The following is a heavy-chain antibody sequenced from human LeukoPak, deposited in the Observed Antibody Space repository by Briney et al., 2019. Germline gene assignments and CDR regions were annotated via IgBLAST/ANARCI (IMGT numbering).Heavy chain of an antibody. CDR2: ISFDGSNK. V-gene: IGHV3-30-3*01. D-gene: IGHD3-22*01. CDR3: ARDYYYDSTGYSGADY. J-gene: IGHJ4*02. CDR1: GFTFNSYA. Sequence: GTSLRLSCAASGFTFNSYALHWVRQAPGKGLEWVAAISFDGSNKYYADSVKGRFTVSRDKSRRTLYLQMSGLRAEDTAVYYCARDYYYDSTGYSGADYWGQGTLVTVSS.